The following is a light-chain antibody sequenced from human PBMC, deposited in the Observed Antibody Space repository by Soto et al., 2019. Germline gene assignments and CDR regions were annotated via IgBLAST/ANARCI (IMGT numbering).Light chain of an antibody. CDR1: QSVLYSFNNKKY. CDR3: QQYYTSPFA. Sequence: DIVMTQSPDSLAVSLGERATINCKSSQSVLYSFNNKKYLAWYQQKQGQPPKLLIYWASTRQSGVPDRFSGSGSVTDFSLTISSLQAEDVAVYYCQQYYTSPFAFGGGTKVEIK. CDR2: WAS. J-gene: IGKJ4*01. V-gene: IGKV4-1*01.